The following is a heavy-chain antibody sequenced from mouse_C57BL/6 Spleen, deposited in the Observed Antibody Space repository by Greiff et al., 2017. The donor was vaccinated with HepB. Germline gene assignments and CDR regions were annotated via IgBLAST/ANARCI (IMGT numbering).Heavy chain of an antibody. Sequence: QVQLQQPGAELVMPGASVKLSCKASGYTFTSYWMHWVKQRPGQGLEWIGEIDPSDSYTNYNQKFKGKSTLTVDKSSSTAYMQLSSLTSEDSAVYYCARWGYGSSLYAMDYWGQGTSVTVSS. CDR2: IDPSDSYT. V-gene: IGHV1-69*01. CDR1: GYTFTSYW. D-gene: IGHD1-1*01. CDR3: ARWGYGSSLYAMDY. J-gene: IGHJ4*01.